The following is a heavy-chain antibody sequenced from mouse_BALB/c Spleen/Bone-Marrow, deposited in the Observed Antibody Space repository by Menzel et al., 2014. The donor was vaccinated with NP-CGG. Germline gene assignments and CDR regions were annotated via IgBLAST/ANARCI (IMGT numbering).Heavy chain of an antibody. CDR3: AKTRDYYDYGGSYFDY. Sequence: SGAELVRPGASVKLSCKASGYSFTSCWMNWVKQRPGQGLEWIGMIHPSDSETRLNQKSKDKATLTVDKSSSTAYMQLSSPTYENSAAYYCAKTRDYYDYGGSYFDYWGQGTTRTGSS. V-gene: IGHV1S82*01. CDR2: IHPSDSET. CDR1: GYSFTSCW. J-gene: IGHJ2*01. D-gene: IGHD2-4*01.